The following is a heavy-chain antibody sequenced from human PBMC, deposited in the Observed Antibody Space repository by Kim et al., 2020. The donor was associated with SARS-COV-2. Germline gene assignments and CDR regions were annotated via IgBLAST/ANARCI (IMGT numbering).Heavy chain of an antibody. CDR3: AKDGPYYDILTGYYPS. V-gene: IGHV3-23*01. J-gene: IGHJ5*02. Sequence: SVKGRFTISRDNSKNTLYLQMNSLRAEDTAVYYWAKDGPYYDILTGYYPSWGQGTLVSVYS. D-gene: IGHD3-9*01.